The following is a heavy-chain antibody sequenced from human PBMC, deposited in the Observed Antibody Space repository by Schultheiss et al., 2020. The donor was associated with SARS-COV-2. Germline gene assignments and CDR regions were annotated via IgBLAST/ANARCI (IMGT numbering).Heavy chain of an antibody. V-gene: IGHV3-30*03. J-gene: IGHJ4*02. Sequence: GESLKISCAASGFTFSSYGMHWVRQAPGKGLEWVAVISYDGSNKYYADSVKGRFTISRDNSKNTLYLQMNSLRAEDTAVYYCAREGSYDILTGFDYWGQGTLVTVSS. CDR3: AREGSYDILTGFDY. CDR1: GFTFSSYG. CDR2: ISYDGSNK. D-gene: IGHD3-9*01.